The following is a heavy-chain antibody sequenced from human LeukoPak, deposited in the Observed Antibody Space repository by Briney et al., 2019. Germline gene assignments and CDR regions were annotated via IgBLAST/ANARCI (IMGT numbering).Heavy chain of an antibody. V-gene: IGHV3-74*01. Sequence: GGSLRLSCAASGFTFSSYWMHWVRQAPGKGLVWVSRINSDGSSTSYADSVKGRFTISRDNAKNTLYLQMNSLRAEDTAVYYCAKDFVVVPARYFDCWGQGTLVTVSS. CDR1: GFTFSSYW. CDR2: INSDGSST. J-gene: IGHJ4*02. D-gene: IGHD2-2*01. CDR3: AKDFVVVPARYFDC.